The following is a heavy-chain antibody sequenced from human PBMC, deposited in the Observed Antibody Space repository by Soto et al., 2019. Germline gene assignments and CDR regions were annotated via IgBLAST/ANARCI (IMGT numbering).Heavy chain of an antibody. J-gene: IGHJ3*02. Sequence: QVQLVQSGAEVKKPGASVKVSCKASGYTITSYAMHWVRQAPGQRLEWMGWINAGNGNTKYSQKFQGRVTITRDTSASTSYMDLSSLRSEDTAVYYCAIHNWNYFAFDIWGQGTMVTVSS. CDR3: AIHNWNYFAFDI. V-gene: IGHV1-3*01. CDR2: INAGNGNT. D-gene: IGHD1-7*01. CDR1: GYTITSYA.